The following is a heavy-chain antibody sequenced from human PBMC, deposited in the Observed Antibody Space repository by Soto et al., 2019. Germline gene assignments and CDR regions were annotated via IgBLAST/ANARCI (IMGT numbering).Heavy chain of an antibody. V-gene: IGHV4-39*02. D-gene: IGHD3-9*01. CDR3: ARDVHYDSWFDP. CDR2: IYSSGNT. J-gene: IGHJ5*02. Sequence: PSETLSLTCTVSGGSSSSTSYYWGWIRRPPGKGLEWIGSIYSSGNTYYNPSLKSRVTISVDTSKSHLSLKLSSVTAADTAVYYCARDVHYDSWFDPWGQGTLVTVSS. CDR1: GGSSSSTSYY.